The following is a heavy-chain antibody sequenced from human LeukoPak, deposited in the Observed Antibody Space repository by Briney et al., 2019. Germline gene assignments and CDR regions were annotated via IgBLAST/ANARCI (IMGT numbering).Heavy chain of an antibody. J-gene: IGHJ4*02. CDR1: GFTFSSYA. V-gene: IGHV3-23*01. CDR3: AKEPKGVIVVVPAAPFDY. D-gene: IGHD2-2*01. Sequence: LGGSLRLSCAASGFTFSSYAMSWVRQAPGKGLEWVSAISGSGGSTYYADSVKGRFTISRDNSKNTLYLQMNSLRAEDTAVYYCAKEPKGVIVVVPAAPFDYWGQGTLVTVSS. CDR2: ISGSGGST.